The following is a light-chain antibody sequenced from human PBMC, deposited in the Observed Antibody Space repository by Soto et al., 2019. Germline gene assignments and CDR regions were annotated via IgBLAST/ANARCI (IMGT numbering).Light chain of an antibody. CDR3: QQSYNSPRT. CDR1: QGISSY. CDR2: AAS. V-gene: IGKV1-8*01. J-gene: IGKJ1*01. Sequence: AIRMTQSPSSFSASTGDRVTITCRASQGISSYLAWYQQKPGKAPKLLIYAASTLQSGVPSRFSGSGSGTDFTLTISCLQSEDFATYFCQQSYNSPRTFGQGTKVEI.